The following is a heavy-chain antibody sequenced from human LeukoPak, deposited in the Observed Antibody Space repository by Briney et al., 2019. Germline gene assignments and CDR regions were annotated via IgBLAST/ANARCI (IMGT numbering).Heavy chain of an antibody. D-gene: IGHD2-2*01. J-gene: IGHJ4*02. V-gene: IGHV1-18*01. CDR2: TSGTGYNT. Sequence: ASVKVSCKASGYTFTSYGISWVRQAPGQGLEWMAWTSGTGYNTDYTQKFQGRVSVSTDTSTSTAYMEVRSLRSEDTAIYYCARSQCPDSTSCYYFFYFDFWGQGTPVTVSS. CDR3: ARSQCPDSTSCYYFFYFDF. CDR1: GYTFTSYG.